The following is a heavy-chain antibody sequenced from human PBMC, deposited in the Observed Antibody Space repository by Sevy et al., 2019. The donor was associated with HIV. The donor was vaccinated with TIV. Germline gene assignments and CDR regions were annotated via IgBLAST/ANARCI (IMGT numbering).Heavy chain of an antibody. CDR3: AKGGGIQLWPLVDTASDY. J-gene: IGHJ4*02. D-gene: IGHD5-18*01. CDR1: GFTFSSYA. V-gene: IGHV3-23*01. CDR2: ISGSGGST. Sequence: GGSLRLSCAASGFTFSSYAMSWVRQAPGKGLEWVSAISGSGGSTYYADSVKGRFTISRDNSKNTLYLQMNSLRAEDTAVYYCAKGGGIQLWPLVDTASDYWGQGTLVTVSS.